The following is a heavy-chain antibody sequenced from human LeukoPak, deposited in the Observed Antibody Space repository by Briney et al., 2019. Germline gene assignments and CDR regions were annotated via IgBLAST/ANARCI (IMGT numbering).Heavy chain of an antibody. CDR1: GGSFSGYY. V-gene: IGHV4-34*01. CDR3: ARGYVFGVLGY. Sequence: SETLSLTCAVYGGSFSGYYWSWIRQPPGKGLEWIGEINHSGSTNYNPSLKSRVTISVDTSKNQFSLKLSSVTAADTAVYYCARGYVFGVLGYWGQGTLVTVSS. CDR2: INHSGST. J-gene: IGHJ4*02. D-gene: IGHD3-3*01.